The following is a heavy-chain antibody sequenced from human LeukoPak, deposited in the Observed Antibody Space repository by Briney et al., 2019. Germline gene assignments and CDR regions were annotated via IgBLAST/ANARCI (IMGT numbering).Heavy chain of an antibody. CDR1: GFTFSSYG. CDR3: AKELYKTTWYDS. Sequence: GGSLRLSCAASGFTFSSYGMHWVRQAPGNGLEWVAVISYDGSNKYYGDSVKGRFTISRDNSKNMMYLQMNSLRPEDTALYYCAKELYKTTWYDSWGQGTLVSVSS. J-gene: IGHJ5*01. D-gene: IGHD1-14*01. V-gene: IGHV3-30*18. CDR2: ISYDGSNK.